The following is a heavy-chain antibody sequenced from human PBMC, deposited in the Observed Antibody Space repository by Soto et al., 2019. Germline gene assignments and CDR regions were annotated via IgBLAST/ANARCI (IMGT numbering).Heavy chain of an antibody. CDR3: ARVSYGGKSADY. CDR2: IYYSGST. Sequence: SETLSLTCTASGGSISSYYWSWIRQPPGKGLEWIGYIYYSGSTNYNPSLKSRVTISVDTPKNQFSLKLSSVTAADTAVYYCARVSYGGKSADYWGQGTLVTVSS. CDR1: GGSISSYY. V-gene: IGHV4-59*01. J-gene: IGHJ4*02. D-gene: IGHD4-17*01.